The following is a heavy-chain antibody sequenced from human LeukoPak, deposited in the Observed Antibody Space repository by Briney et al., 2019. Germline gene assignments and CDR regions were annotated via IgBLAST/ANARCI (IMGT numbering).Heavy chain of an antibody. CDR1: GGSFSGYY. CDR2: INHSGST. D-gene: IGHD1-20*01. CDR3: ARGLRDNWNDPFDY. V-gene: IGHV4-34*01. Sequence: PSETLSLTCAVYGGSFSGYYWSLIRQPPGKGLEWIGEINHSGSTNYNPSLKSRVTISVDTSKNQFSLKLSSVTAADTAVYYCARGLRDNWNDPFDYWGQGTLVTVSS. J-gene: IGHJ4*02.